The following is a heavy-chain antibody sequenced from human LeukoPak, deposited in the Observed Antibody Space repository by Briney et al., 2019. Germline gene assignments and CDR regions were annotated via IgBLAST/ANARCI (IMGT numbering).Heavy chain of an antibody. V-gene: IGHV4-34*01. Sequence: PSETLSLTCAVYGGSFSGYYWSWIRQPPGKGLEWIGEINHSGSTNYNPSLKSRVTISVDTSKNQFSLKLSSVTAADTAVCYCARGSRRAYSSSWYYYWGQGTLVTVSS. CDR2: INHSGST. CDR1: GGSFSGYY. D-gene: IGHD6-13*01. J-gene: IGHJ4*02. CDR3: ARGSRRAYSSSWYYY.